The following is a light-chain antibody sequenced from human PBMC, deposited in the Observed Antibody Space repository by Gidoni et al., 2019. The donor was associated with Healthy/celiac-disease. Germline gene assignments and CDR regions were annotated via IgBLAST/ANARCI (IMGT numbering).Light chain of an antibody. V-gene: IGKV3-15*01. J-gene: IGKJ4*01. CDR1: QSVSSN. Sequence: DIVMTQSPATLSASPGERATLSCTASQSVSSNLAWYQQKPGQAPRLLIYGSSTRATGIPARFSGSGSGTEFTLTISRLQSEDFAVYFCQQYNNWPPLTFGGXTKVEIK. CDR2: GSS. CDR3: QQYNNWPPLT.